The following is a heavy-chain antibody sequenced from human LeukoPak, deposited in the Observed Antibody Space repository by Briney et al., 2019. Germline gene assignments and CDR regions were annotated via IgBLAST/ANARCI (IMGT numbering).Heavy chain of an antibody. D-gene: IGHD3-10*01. CDR3: ATLRGAHYYMDV. CDR2: IVVGSGNT. Sequence: SMKVSCKASGFTFSSSAVQWVRQARGQRLEWIGWIVVGSGNTNYAQKFQERVTITRDMSTSTAYMELSSLRSEDTAVYYCATLRGAHYYMDVWGKGTTVTVSS. CDR1: GFTFSSSA. V-gene: IGHV1-58*01. J-gene: IGHJ6*03.